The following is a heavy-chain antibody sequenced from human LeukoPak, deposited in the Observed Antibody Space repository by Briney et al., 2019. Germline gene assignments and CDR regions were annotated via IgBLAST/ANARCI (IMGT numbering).Heavy chain of an antibody. CDR3: ARDKQLTVDY. Sequence: PGGSLRLSCAASGFIFSSYWMHWVRHAPGKGLAWVSRINTDGSSTSYADSVKGRFTISRDNAKNSLYLQMNSLRAEDTAVYYCARDKQLTVDYWGQGTLVTVSS. CDR2: INTDGSST. J-gene: IGHJ4*02. D-gene: IGHD6-13*01. CDR1: GFIFSSYW. V-gene: IGHV3-74*01.